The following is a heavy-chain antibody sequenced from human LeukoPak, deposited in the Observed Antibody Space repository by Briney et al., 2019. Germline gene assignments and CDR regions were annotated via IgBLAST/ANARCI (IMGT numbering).Heavy chain of an antibody. Sequence: ASVKVSCKASGYTFTGYYMHWVRQAPGQGLEWMGRINPNSGGTNYAQKFQGRVTMIRDTSISTAYMELSRLRSDDTAVYYCARGPPTLPKKSVVVVTATTSNFDYWGQGTLVTVSS. J-gene: IGHJ4*02. CDR1: GYTFTGYY. CDR3: ARGPPTLPKKSVVVVTATTSNFDY. D-gene: IGHD2-21*02. V-gene: IGHV1-2*06. CDR2: INPNSGGT.